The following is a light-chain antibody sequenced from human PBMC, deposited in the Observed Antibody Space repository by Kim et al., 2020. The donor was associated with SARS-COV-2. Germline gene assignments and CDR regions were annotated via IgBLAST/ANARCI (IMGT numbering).Light chain of an antibody. J-gene: IGKJ1*01. Sequence: FLSPGERATLSCRASQSVGGYLAWYQQKPGQAPRLLIYDTSTRATGIPARFSGSGSGTDFTLTISNLEPEDFAIYYCQQRSNWRTFGQGTKVDIK. V-gene: IGKV3-11*01. CDR2: DTS. CDR3: QQRSNWRT. CDR1: QSVGGY.